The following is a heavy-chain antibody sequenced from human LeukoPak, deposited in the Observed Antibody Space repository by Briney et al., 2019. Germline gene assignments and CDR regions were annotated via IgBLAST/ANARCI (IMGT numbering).Heavy chain of an antibody. CDR2: ISGSGGST. CDR3: ARDLERWYNNWFDP. Sequence: GGSLRLSCAASGFTFSSYAMSWVRQAPGKGLEWVSAISGSGGSTYYADSVKGRFTISRDNSKNTLYLQMNSLRAEDTAVYYCARDLERWYNNWFDPWGQGTLVTVSS. V-gene: IGHV3-23*01. J-gene: IGHJ5*02. D-gene: IGHD6-13*01. CDR1: GFTFSSYA.